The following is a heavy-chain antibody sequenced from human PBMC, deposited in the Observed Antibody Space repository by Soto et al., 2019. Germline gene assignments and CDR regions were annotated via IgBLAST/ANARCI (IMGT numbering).Heavy chain of an antibody. CDR1: GFRFSSFG. CDR3: ANPSYDSWSGYYRPFDY. J-gene: IGHJ4*02. Sequence: QVQLVESGGGVVQPGRSLRLSCAASGFRFSSFGMHWVRQAPGKGLEWVAVIWYDGSLEYYEDSVKGRFTISRDTSKNTLYLQMNGMRVQNTAVYYGANPSYDSWSGYYRPFDYWGQGTLVTVSS. V-gene: IGHV3-33*03. CDR2: IWYDGSLE. D-gene: IGHD3-3*01.